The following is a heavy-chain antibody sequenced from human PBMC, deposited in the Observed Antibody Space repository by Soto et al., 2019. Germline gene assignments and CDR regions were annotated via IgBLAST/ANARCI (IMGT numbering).Heavy chain of an antibody. CDR3: ARRIVAREKFDY. Sequence: SETMSVTCTVAGGSMTSYYWSWIRQHPGRGLEWIGFIYYAGSTKYNRSLNSRVTISVDTSKNQFSLTVTSVTAADMAVYYCARRIVAREKFDYWGQGTLVTVSS. CDR2: IYYAGST. J-gene: IGHJ4*02. D-gene: IGHD5-12*01. CDR1: GGSMTSYY. V-gene: IGHV4-59*08.